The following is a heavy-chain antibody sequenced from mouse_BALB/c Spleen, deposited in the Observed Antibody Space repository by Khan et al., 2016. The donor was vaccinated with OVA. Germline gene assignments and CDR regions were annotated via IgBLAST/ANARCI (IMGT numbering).Heavy chain of an antibody. D-gene: IGHD2-5*01. Sequence: QVQLKQSGAELVKPGASVKLSCKASGYTFTSYYMYWVKQRPGQGLEWIGEINPSDGDTNFNEKFKSKATLTVDKSSSTVYMQLSSLTSEDSAVYYCTRSGYSTLAYWGQGTLVTVSA. J-gene: IGHJ3*01. CDR2: INPSDGDT. CDR3: TRSGYSTLAY. CDR1: GYTFTSYY. V-gene: IGHV1S81*02.